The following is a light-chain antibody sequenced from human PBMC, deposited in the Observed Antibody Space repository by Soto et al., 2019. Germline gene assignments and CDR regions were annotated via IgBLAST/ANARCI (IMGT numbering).Light chain of an antibody. Sequence: ETVLTQSPGTLSLSPGERATLSCRASQSVHSTYLAWYQQKPGQAPRLLIYGTSNRNTGIPARFSGGGSGTGLGLTFGILEPEVFEVYNYRQYGSTPATLGQGTKLEI. V-gene: IGKV3-20*01. CDR1: QSVHSTY. CDR2: GTS. CDR3: RQYGSTPAT. J-gene: IGKJ2*01.